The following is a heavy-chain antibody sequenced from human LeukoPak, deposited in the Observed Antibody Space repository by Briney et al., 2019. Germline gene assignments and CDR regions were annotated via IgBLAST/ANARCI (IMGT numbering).Heavy chain of an antibody. J-gene: IGHJ4*02. CDR1: GFTFSSYE. D-gene: IGHD3-10*01. V-gene: IGHV3-48*03. CDR2: ISSSGSTI. CDR3: ARGLVVLVATRMVRGY. Sequence: GGSLRLSCAASGFTFSSYEMNWVRQAPGKGLEWVSYISSSGSTIYYADSVKGRFTISRDNAKNSLYLQMNSLRAEDTAVYYCARGLVVLVATRMVRGYWGQGTLVTVSS.